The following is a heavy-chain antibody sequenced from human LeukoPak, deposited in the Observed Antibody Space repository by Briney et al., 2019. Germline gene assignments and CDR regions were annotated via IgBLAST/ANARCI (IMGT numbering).Heavy chain of an antibody. J-gene: IGHJ6*03. CDR2: IYYSGST. V-gene: IGHV4-59*01. CDR3: ARGGDYYDSSRLTDYHYYMNV. D-gene: IGHD3-22*01. Sequence: PSETLSLTCTVSGGSISSYYWSWLRQPPGKGLEWIAYIYYSGSTSYNPSLKSRVTISVDTSKNQFSLKLSSVTAADTAVYYCARGGDYYDSSRLTDYHYYMNVWGKGTTVTVSS. CDR1: GGSISSYY.